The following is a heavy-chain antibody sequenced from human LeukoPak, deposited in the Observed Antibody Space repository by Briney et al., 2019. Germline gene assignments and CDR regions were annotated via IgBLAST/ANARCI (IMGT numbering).Heavy chain of an antibody. CDR1: GFTFSNAW. CDR2: IKSKTDGGTT. CDR3: TTDYYDFWSGYSTP. V-gene: IGHV3-15*01. D-gene: IGHD3-3*01. J-gene: IGHJ5*02. Sequence: NAGGSLRLSCAASGFTFSNAWMSWVRQAPGKGLGWVGRIKSKTDGGTTDYAAPVKGRFTISRDDSKNTLYLQMNSLKTEDTAVYYCTTDYYDFWSGYSTPWGQGTLVTVSS.